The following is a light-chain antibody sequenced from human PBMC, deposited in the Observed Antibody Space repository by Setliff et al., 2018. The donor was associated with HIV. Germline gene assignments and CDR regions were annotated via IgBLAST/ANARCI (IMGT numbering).Light chain of an antibody. V-gene: IGLV2-14*01. CDR3: SSYTSSSLYV. Sequence: QSALPQPASVSGSPGQSITISCTGTSSDVGGYNYVSWYQQHPGNAPKLMIFEVSNRPSGVSNRFSGSKSGNTASLTISGLQAEDEADYYCSSYTSSSLYVFGTGTKVTVL. CDR1: SSDVGGYNY. J-gene: IGLJ1*01. CDR2: EVS.